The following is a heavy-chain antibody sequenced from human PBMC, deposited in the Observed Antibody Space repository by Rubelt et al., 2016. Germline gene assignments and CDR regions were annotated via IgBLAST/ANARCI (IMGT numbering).Heavy chain of an antibody. CDR3: ARSHADAFDI. V-gene: IGHV4-59*12. CDR2: IYYSGST. Sequence: EWIGYIYYSGSTNYNPSLKSRVTISVDTSKNQFSLKLSSVTAADTAVYYCARSHADAFDIWGQGTMVTVSS. J-gene: IGHJ3*02.